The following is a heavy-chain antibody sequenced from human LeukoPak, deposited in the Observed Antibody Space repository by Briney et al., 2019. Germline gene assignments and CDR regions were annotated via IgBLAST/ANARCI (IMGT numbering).Heavy chain of an antibody. D-gene: IGHD3-10*01. CDR2: IGTSSTTI. CDR1: GFTFSSYT. V-gene: IGHV3-48*01. CDR3: ARGGSGSSY. J-gene: IGHJ4*02. Sequence: GGSLRLSCAASGFTFSSYTMNWVRQPPGKGLEWVSNIGTSSTTIYYADSVKGRFTISRDNAKNSLYLQMNSLRAEDTAVYYCARGGSGSSYWGQGTLVTVSS.